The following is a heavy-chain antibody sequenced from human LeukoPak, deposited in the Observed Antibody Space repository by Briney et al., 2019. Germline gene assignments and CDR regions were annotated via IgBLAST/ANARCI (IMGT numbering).Heavy chain of an antibody. CDR2: INPNSGGT. Sequence: ASVKVSCKASGYTFTGYYMHWVRQAPGQGLEWMGWINPNSGGTNYAQKFQGRVTMTRDTSISTAYMELSRLRSDDTAVYYCARVQEGNWGSLLLDYWGQGTLVTVSS. J-gene: IGHJ4*02. CDR1: GYTFTGYY. V-gene: IGHV1-2*02. CDR3: ARVQEGNWGSLLLDY. D-gene: IGHD7-27*01.